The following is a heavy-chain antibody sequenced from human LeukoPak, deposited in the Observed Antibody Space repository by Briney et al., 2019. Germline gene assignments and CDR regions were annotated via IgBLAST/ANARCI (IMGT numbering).Heavy chain of an antibody. CDR2: IYYSGST. CDR3: ARERGGSSGWSSFDP. J-gene: IGHJ5*02. CDR1: GGSISSGGYY. Sequence: PSQTLSLPCTVSGGSISSGGYYWSGIRQPPGKGVEGIGYIYYSGSTNYNPPLKSRVTISVDTSKNQFSLKLSSVTAADTAVYYCARERGGSSGWSSFDPWGQGTLVTVSS. D-gene: IGHD6-19*01. V-gene: IGHV4-61*08.